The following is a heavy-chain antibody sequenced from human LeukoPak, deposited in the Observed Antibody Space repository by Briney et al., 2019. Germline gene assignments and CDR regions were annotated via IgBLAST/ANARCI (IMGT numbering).Heavy chain of an antibody. J-gene: IGHJ4*02. V-gene: IGHV4-59*01. D-gene: IGHD6-13*01. CDR3: ATGVHGIAAAGDYYFDY. CDR1: GGSISSYY. Sequence: SETLSLTCTVSGGSISSYYWSWIRQPPGKGLEYIGYIYYSGNTNYDPSLKSRVTISIDTPNNQFSLKLSSVTAADTAVYYCATGVHGIAAAGDYYFDYWGQGTLVTVSS. CDR2: IYYSGNT.